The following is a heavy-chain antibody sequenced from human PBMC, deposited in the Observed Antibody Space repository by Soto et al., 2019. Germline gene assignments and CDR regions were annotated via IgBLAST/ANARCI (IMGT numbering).Heavy chain of an antibody. J-gene: IGHJ6*03. CDR2: ISYDGSNE. CDR3: ARNFFGWNDDGEKYYYMDV. V-gene: IGHV3-30*03. Sequence: GGSLRLSCAASGFSFSSYGMHWVRQAPGKGLDWVAVISYDGSNEYYADSVKGRFTISRDKSKNPVSLQMNSLRSEDTAVYYCARNFFGWNDDGEKYYYMDVWGKGTTVTVSS. CDR1: GFSFSSYG. D-gene: IGHD1-1*01.